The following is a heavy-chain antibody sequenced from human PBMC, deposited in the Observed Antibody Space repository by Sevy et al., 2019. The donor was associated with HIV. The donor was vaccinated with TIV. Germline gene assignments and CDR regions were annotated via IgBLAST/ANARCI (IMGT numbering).Heavy chain of an antibody. CDR1: GGSISSSSYY. V-gene: IGHV4-39*01. CDR3: ASFNQDTAMAYAFDI. CDR2: IYYSGST. J-gene: IGHJ3*02. Sequence: SQTLSLTCTVSGGSISSSSYYWGWIRQPPGKGLEWIGSIYYSGSTYYNPSLKSRVTISVDTSKNQFSLKLSSVTAADMAVYYCASFNQDTAMAYAFDIWGQGTMVTVSS. D-gene: IGHD5-18*01.